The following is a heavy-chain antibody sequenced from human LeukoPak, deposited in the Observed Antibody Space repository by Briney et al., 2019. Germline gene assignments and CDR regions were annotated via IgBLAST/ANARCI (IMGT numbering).Heavy chain of an antibody. CDR2: IYYSGST. CDR1: GDSISNYY. J-gene: IGHJ6*02. CDR3: ARVDGTAYYAMDV. Sequence: PSETLSLTCTVSGDSISNYYWSWIRQPPGKGLEWIGFIYYSGSTNCSPSLKSRVTISVDTSKNQFSLRLNSVTAADTAVYYCARVDGTAYYAMDVWGQGTTVTVSS. V-gene: IGHV4-59*01. D-gene: IGHD2-21*02.